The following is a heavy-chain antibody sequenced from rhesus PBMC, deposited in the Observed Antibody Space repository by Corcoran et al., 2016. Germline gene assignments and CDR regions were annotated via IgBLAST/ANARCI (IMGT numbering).Heavy chain of an antibody. J-gene: IGHJ4*01. CDR3: TRGIAAATGTFDY. CDR2: ISPYNGNN. Sequence: QVQLVQSGAEIKQPGASVKLSCKASGYTFTSYYMHWVRQAPGQGLEWIGLISPYNGNNGYPQHFQGRVTITTDTSTSTGYMELSSLRSEDTAVYYCTRGIAAATGTFDYWGQGVLVTVSS. V-gene: IGHV1-1*01. CDR1: GYTFTSYY. D-gene: IGHD6-43*01.